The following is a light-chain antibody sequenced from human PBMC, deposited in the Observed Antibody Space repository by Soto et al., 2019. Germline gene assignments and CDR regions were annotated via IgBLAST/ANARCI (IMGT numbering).Light chain of an antibody. Sequence: DIQMTQSPSTLSASVGDIVTIICRASQSITDSLAWYLQKPGKAPELLIYHASSLESGVPSRFSGSGSGTEFSLTISSLQPDDFATYYCQQYHSYSLTFGGGTKVEI. CDR3: QQYHSYSLT. V-gene: IGKV1-5*02. J-gene: IGKJ4*01. CDR1: QSITDS. CDR2: HAS.